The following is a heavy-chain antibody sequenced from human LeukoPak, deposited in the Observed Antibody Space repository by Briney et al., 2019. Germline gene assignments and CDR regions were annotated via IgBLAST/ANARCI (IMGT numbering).Heavy chain of an antibody. J-gene: IGHJ5*02. CDR1: GGSFSGYY. CDR3: ARVYSSSWQRGWFVP. CDR2: INHSGST. D-gene: IGHD6-13*01. Sequence: PSETLSLTCAVYGGSFSGYYWSWIRQPPGKGLEWIGEINHSGSTNYNPSLKSRVTISVDTSKNQFSLKLSSVTAADTAVYYCARVYSSSWQRGWFVPWGQGTLVTVSS. V-gene: IGHV4-34*01.